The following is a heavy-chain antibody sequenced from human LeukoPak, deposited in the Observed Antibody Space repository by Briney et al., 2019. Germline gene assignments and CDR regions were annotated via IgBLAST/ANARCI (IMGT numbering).Heavy chain of an antibody. V-gene: IGHV4-59*01. CDR2: IYYSGST. CDR1: GGSISSYY. Sequence: PSETLSLTCTVSGGSISSYYWSWIRQPPGKGLEWIGYIYYSGSTNYNPSLKSRVTISLDTSRNQFSLKLSSVTAAATAVYYCARLAHYYDSSGYYPDDYWGQGTLVTVSS. CDR3: ARLAHYYDSSGYYPDDY. J-gene: IGHJ4*02. D-gene: IGHD3-22*01.